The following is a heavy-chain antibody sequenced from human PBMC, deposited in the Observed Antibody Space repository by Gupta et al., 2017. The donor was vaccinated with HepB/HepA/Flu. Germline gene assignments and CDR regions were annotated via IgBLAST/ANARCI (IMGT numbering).Heavy chain of an antibody. V-gene: IGHV4-39*01. CDR2: IYYSGST. Sequence: QLQLQESGPGLVKPSETLSLTCTVSGGSISSSSYYWGWIRQPPGKGLEWIGSIYYSGSTYYNPSLKSRVTISVDTSKNQFSLKLSSVTAAXTAVYYCAXGNSGSYYNLFDYWGQGTLVTVSS. CDR1: GGSISSSSYY. J-gene: IGHJ4*02. CDR3: AXGNSGSYYNLFDY. D-gene: IGHD1-26*01.